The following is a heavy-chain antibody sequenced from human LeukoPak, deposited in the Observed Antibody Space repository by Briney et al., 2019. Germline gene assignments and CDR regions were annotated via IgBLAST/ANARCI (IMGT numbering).Heavy chain of an antibody. CDR2: ISSSSSYI. CDR1: GFTFSSYS. J-gene: IGHJ3*02. CDR3: AKVYRSSSSWRIHDAFDI. D-gene: IGHD6-6*01. V-gene: IGHV3-21*04. Sequence: GGSLRLSCAASGFTFSSYSMNWVRQAPGKGLEWVSSISSSSSYIYYADSVKGRFTISRDNSKNTLYLQMNSLRAEDTAVYYCAKVYRSSSSWRIHDAFDIWGQGTMVTVSS.